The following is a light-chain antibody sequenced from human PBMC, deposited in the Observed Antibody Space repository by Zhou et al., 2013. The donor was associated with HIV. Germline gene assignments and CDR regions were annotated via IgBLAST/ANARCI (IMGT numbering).Light chain of an antibody. J-gene: IGKJ1*01. CDR1: QSVLHRNGYNY. CDR2: LGS. CDR3: MQALQTPA. Sequence: DVVMTQSPLYLPVTPGEPASISCRSNQSVLHRNGYNYLDWYLQKPGQSPQLLIYLGSNRASGVPDRFSGSGSGTDFTLKISRVEAEDVGVYYCMQALQTPAFGQGTKVEIK. V-gene: IGKV2-28*01.